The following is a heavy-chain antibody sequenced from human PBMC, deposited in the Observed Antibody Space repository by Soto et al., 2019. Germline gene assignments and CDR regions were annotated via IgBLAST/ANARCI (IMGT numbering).Heavy chain of an antibody. D-gene: IGHD3-10*01. CDR1: GGSISSYY. CDR3: AAMVRGVIFFDY. Sequence: PSETLSLTCTVSGGSISSYYWSWIPQPPGKGLEWIGYIYYSGSTNYNPSLKSRVTISIDMSKNQFSLKLSSVTAADTAVYYCAAMVRGVIFFDYWGQGTLVTVSS. V-gene: IGHV4-59*01. J-gene: IGHJ4*02. CDR2: IYYSGST.